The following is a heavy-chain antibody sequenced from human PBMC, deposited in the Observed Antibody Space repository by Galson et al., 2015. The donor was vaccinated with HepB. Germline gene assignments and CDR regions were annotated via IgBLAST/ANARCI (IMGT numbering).Heavy chain of an antibody. V-gene: IGHV6-1*01. CDR2: TYYRSKWYN. D-gene: IGHD3-22*01. Sequence: CAISGDSVSSNSAAWNWIRQSPSRGLEWLGRTYYRSKWYNDYAVSVKSRITINPDTSKNQFSLKLSSVTAADTAVYYCARLFYDSSGYYYSEAFDIWGQGTMVTVSS. CDR3: ARLFYDSSGYYYSEAFDI. J-gene: IGHJ3*02. CDR1: GDSVSSNSAA.